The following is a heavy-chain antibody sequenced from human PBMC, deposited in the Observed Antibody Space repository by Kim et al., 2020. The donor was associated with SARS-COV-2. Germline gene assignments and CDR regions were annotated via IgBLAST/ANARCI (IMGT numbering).Heavy chain of an antibody. J-gene: IGHJ4*02. Sequence: GGSLRLSCAASGFTFSSYGMHWVRQAPGKGLEWVAVISYDGSNKYYADSVKGRFTISRDNSKNTLYLQMNSLRAEDTAVYYCARDMGYYGSGTQGFDYWGQGTLVTVSS. CDR1: GFTFSSYG. CDR3: ARDMGYYGSGTQGFDY. D-gene: IGHD3-10*01. CDR2: ISYDGSNK. V-gene: IGHV3-33*05.